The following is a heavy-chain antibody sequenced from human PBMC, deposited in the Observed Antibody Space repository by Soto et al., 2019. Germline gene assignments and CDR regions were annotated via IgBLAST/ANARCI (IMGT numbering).Heavy chain of an antibody. CDR3: ATCDAYDSSGYCYFDY. Sequence: EVQLVESGGGLVKPGGSLRLSCAASGFTFSSYSMNWVRQAPGKGLEWVSSISSSSSYIYYADSVKGRFTISRDNAKNSLYLQMNSLRAEDTAVHYCATCDAYDSSGYCYFDYWGQGTLVTVSS. CDR1: GFTFSSYS. V-gene: IGHV3-21*01. CDR2: ISSSSSYI. D-gene: IGHD3-22*01. J-gene: IGHJ4*02.